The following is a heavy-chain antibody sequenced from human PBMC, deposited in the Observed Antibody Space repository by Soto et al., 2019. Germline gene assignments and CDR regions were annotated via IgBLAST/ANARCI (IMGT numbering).Heavy chain of an antibody. D-gene: IGHD6-13*01. V-gene: IGHV4-4*02. Sequence: QVQLQESGPGLVKPSGTLSLTCAVSSASITSAYWWSWVRQPPGKGLEWIGEIHHDGSANYNPSLKSRVTISVDRSENQFALKLNSVTAADTAVYYCASHLPTPGTRGFDNWGQGALVTVSS. CDR2: IHHDGSA. CDR3: ASHLPTPGTRGFDN. CDR1: SASITSAYW. J-gene: IGHJ4*02.